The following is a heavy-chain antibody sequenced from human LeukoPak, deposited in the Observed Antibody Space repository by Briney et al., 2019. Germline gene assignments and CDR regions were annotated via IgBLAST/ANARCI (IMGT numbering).Heavy chain of an antibody. Sequence: PGGSLRLSCAASGFAFSNTGMTWVRQAPGRGLEWVSTISPTGEGTHYADSVKGRFTISRDNSKNTLSLEMNSLRADDTATYYCARDAGGAWPFDDWGQGTRVIVSS. D-gene: IGHD4-17*01. CDR2: ISPTGEGT. CDR3: ARDAGGAWPFDD. V-gene: IGHV3-23*01. J-gene: IGHJ4*02. CDR1: GFAFSNTG.